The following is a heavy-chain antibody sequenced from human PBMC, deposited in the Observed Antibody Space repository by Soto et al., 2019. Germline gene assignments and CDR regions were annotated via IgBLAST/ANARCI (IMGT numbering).Heavy chain of an antibody. J-gene: IGHJ4*02. CDR1: GFTFSSYG. CDR3: AQSVYNWNDGFFDY. D-gene: IGHD1-1*01. CDR2: ISYDGINK. V-gene: IGHV3-30*18. Sequence: QVQLVESGGGVVQPGRSLRLSCAASGFTFSSYGMHWVRQAPGKGLEWVSVISYDGINKYYADSVKGRFTISRDNSKNTLYLQMNSLRAEDTAVYYCAQSVYNWNDGFFDYWGQGTLVTVSS.